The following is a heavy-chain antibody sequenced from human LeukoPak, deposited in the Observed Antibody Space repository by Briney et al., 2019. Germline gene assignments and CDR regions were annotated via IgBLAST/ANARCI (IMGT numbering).Heavy chain of an antibody. V-gene: IGHV1-2*02. CDR1: GYTFTGYY. D-gene: IGHD3-22*01. CDR3: ARAQDYYDSSGYPDY. J-gene: IGHJ4*02. CDR2: INPNSGGT. Sequence: ASVTVSCKASGYTFTGYYMHWVRQAPGQGLEWMGWINPNSGGTNYAQKFQGRVTMTRDTSISTAYMELSRLRSDDTAVYYCARAQDYYDSSGYPDYWGQGTLVTVSS.